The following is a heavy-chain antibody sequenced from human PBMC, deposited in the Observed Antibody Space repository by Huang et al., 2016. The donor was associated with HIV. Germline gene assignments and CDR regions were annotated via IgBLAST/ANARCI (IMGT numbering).Heavy chain of an antibody. CDR1: GGSIRSDNYY. CDR2: IYYSGST. V-gene: IGHV4-39*01. D-gene: IGHD3-10*01. Sequence: QLQLQESGPGLVKPSETLSLTCTVSGGSIRSDNYYWGWIRQPPGKGLEWIGSIYYSGSTSYNPSLKRRVTITVETSKNQFSLKMRSVTAADTAVYYCARLPGSITMIRGVITDPYWGQGTLVTVSS. CDR3: ARLPGSITMIRGVITDPY. J-gene: IGHJ4*02.